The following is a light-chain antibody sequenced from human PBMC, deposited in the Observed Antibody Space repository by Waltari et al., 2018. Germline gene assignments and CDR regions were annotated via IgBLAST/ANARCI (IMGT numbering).Light chain of an antibody. CDR1: SGSTAGNI. V-gene: IGLV6-57*01. CDR3: QSYDSNFWV. J-gene: IGLJ3*02. CDR2: EGN. Sequence: FMLTQPHPVSESPGKTVTISCTRSSGSTAGNIAQWYQHSPGRFPPTVIYEGNQRASGVPDRFSVSINTSSNAASLTIAGLKTEDAADYYCQSYDSNFWVFGGGTKLTVL.